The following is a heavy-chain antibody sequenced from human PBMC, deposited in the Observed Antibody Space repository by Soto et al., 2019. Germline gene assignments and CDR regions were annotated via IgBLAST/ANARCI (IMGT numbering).Heavy chain of an antibody. Sequence: QLQLRESSPGLVQPSETLSLTCLVSGGSINNSTYYWGWIRQPPGKGLEWIGSIYYSGATYYNPSLRSRITISMDRSKNHFSLKLTSVTAADTAMYYCAPVGIGTTTVDYWGQGTLVTVSS. CDR1: GGSINNSTYY. CDR2: IYYSGAT. J-gene: IGHJ4*02. V-gene: IGHV4-39*02. D-gene: IGHD5-12*01. CDR3: APVGIGTTTVDY.